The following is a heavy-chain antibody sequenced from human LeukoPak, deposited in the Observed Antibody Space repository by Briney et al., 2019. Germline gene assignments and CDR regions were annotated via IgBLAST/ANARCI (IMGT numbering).Heavy chain of an antibody. CDR2: IYYSGST. CDR1: GGSISSYY. V-gene: IGHV4-59*12. Sequence: SETLSLTCTVSGGSISSYYWSWIRQPPGKGLEWIGYIYYSGSTNYNPSLKSRVTISVDRSKNQFSLKLTSVTAADTAVYCCASVAYSTGVSDYWGQGTLVTVSS. CDR3: ASVAYSTGVSDY. D-gene: IGHD6-19*01. J-gene: IGHJ4*02.